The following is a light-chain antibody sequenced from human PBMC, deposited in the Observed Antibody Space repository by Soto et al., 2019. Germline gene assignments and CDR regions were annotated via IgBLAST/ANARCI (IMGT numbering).Light chain of an antibody. J-gene: IGKJ1*01. CDR3: QQYNSYVA. Sequence: DIQMTQSPSTLSASVGDRVTITCRASQSIRSWLAWYQQKPGKAPKLLIYKASSLESGVPSRFSGSGSGTEFTLTISSLQPDDFATYYCQQYNSYVAFGQGTKVDIK. CDR1: QSIRSW. CDR2: KAS. V-gene: IGKV1-5*03.